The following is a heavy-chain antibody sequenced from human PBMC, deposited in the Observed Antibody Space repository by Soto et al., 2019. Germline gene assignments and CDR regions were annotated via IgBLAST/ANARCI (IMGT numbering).Heavy chain of an antibody. CDR1: GYSISSSGYF. CDR3: ARDLWGYCGTDCYPLDV. D-gene: IGHD2-21*02. J-gene: IGHJ6*02. V-gene: IGHV4-31*11. Sequence: SETLSLTCAVSGYSISSSGYFWSWIRQPPGKGLEWIGNVFYSGTTYYNPSLKSRVTISVDTSKNQFSLKLNSVTAADTAVYYCARDLWGYCGTDCYPLDVWGQGTTVTVSS. CDR2: VFYSGTT.